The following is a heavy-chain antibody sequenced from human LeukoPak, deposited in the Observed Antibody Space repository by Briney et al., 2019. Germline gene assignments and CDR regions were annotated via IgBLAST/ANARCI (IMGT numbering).Heavy chain of an antibody. CDR3: VTAGWKLFNGGKYYGDYYYVDV. J-gene: IGHJ6*04. D-gene: IGHD4-17*01. CDR1: GDSVSSNSAA. Sequence: SQTLSLTCDISGDSVSSNSAAWNWIRQSPSRGLEWLGRTYHKFKWYNDYALSVKRRITMNPDTSNNKIYLQPNSLTPQDSAVYFCVTAGWKLFNGGKYYGDYYYVDVWGKGTTVTVSS. V-gene: IGHV6-1*01. CDR2: TYHKFKWYN.